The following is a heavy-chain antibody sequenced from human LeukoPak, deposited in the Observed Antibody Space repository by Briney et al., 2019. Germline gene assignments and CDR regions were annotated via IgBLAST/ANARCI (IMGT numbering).Heavy chain of an antibody. CDR1: GGSITSYY. Sequence: SETLSLTCTVSGGSITSYYWSWLRQPAGKGLEWIGRIYSSGITNYNPSLKSRVTMSIDTTQFSLKLSSVTAADTAVYFCACGVAAAGWLYFDYWGQGSLVTVSS. D-gene: IGHD6-13*01. J-gene: IGHJ4*02. V-gene: IGHV4-4*07. CDR2: IYSSGIT. CDR3: ACGVAAAGWLYFDY.